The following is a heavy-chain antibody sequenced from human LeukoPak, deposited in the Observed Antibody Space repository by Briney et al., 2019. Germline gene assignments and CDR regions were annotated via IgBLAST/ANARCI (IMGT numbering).Heavy chain of an antibody. CDR3: AASVVGPTPDC. Sequence: GGSLRLSCAAPGFTFSNYWMHWVRQAPGEGLVWVSGLNNDGRVTAYADSVKGRFTISRDNAKNTLYLQLNSLRAEDTAIYYCAASVVGPTPDCWGQGTLVTVSS. D-gene: IGHD1-26*01. J-gene: IGHJ4*02. CDR2: LNNDGRVT. CDR1: GFTFSNYW. V-gene: IGHV3-74*01.